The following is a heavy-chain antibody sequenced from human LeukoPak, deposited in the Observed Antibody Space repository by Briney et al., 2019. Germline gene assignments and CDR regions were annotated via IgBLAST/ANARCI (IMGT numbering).Heavy chain of an antibody. J-gene: IGHJ4*02. CDR2: ISASGDNT. V-gene: IGHV3-23*01. Sequence: GGSLRLSCEVSGFTFSSYAMSWVRQAPGKGLEWVSSISASGDNTYYPDSVKGRFTISRDNAKNSLYLQMNSLRAEDTAVYYCARDRCGGDCYAKDYWGQGTLVTVSS. CDR1: GFTFSSYA. CDR3: ARDRCGGDCYAKDY. D-gene: IGHD2-21*02.